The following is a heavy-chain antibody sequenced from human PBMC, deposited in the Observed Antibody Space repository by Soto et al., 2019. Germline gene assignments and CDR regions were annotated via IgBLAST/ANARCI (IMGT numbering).Heavy chain of an antibody. CDR2: TSATGGST. CDR1: GFTFNNYA. CDR3: AKGGSSARTYNWFDL. Sequence: EVQLLESGGDLAQPGGSLRLSCAASGFTFNNYAMSCVRQAPGKGLEWVSATSATGGSTYYGDSVKGRFTIPTDNSKSTLYLQMNGLRADDTAVYYCAKGGSSARTYNWFDLWGQGTLVTVSS. J-gene: IGHJ5*02. D-gene: IGHD3-16*01. V-gene: IGHV3-23*01.